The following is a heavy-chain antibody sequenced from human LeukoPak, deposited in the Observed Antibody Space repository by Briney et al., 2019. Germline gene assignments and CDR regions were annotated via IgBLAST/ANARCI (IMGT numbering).Heavy chain of an antibody. CDR1: GYTFTSSG. D-gene: IGHD6-6*01. CDR2: ISAYNGNT. CDR3: ARDLGSSSSDWFDS. V-gene: IGHV1-18*01. Sequence: ASVKVSCKPSGYTFTSSGISWVRQAPGHRLEWMGWISAYNGNTDYAQKLQGRVTMTTDTSTSTAYMELRSLRSDDTAVYYCARDLGSSSSDWFDSWGQGTLVTVSS. J-gene: IGHJ5*01.